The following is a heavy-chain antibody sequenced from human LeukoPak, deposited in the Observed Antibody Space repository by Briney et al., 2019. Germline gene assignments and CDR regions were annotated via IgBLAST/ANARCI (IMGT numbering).Heavy chain of an antibody. V-gene: IGHV4-59*12. CDR3: ARSFADYYDSIPSWFDS. CDR2: ISYSGST. CDR1: GGSISSY. Sequence: SETLSLTCTVSGGSISSYWSWIRQPPGKGLEWIGSISYSGSTEYNPSLKSRVTISVDSSKNHFSLTLNSVTAADTAVYYCARSFADYYDSIPSWFDSWGQGILVTVSS. D-gene: IGHD3-22*01. J-gene: IGHJ5*01.